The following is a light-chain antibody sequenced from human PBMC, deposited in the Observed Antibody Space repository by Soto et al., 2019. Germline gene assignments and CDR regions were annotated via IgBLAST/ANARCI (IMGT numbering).Light chain of an antibody. J-gene: IGLJ2*01. V-gene: IGLV3-21*02. CDR3: SSYTTSSTLLI. CDR1: IIGSKS. CDR2: DDS. Sequence: SYELTQPPSLSVAPGQTARISCGGYIIGSKSVHWYQVKPGQAPVLVVHDDSDRPSGIPERVSGSKSGNTASLTMSGLQAEDEATYYCSSYTTSSTLLIFGGGTKVTVL.